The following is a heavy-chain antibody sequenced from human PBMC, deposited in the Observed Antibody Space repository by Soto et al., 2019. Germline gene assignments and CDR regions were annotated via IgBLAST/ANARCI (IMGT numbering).Heavy chain of an antibody. CDR3: AKELNYYDSEYYFDY. Sequence: LRLSCAASGFTFSSYGMHWVRQAPGKGLEWVAVISYDGSNKYYADSVKGRFTISRDNSKNTLYLQMNSLRAEDTAVYYCAKELNYYDSEYYFDYWGQGTPVTVSS. D-gene: IGHD3-22*01. CDR1: GFTFSSYG. V-gene: IGHV3-30*18. CDR2: ISYDGSNK. J-gene: IGHJ4*02.